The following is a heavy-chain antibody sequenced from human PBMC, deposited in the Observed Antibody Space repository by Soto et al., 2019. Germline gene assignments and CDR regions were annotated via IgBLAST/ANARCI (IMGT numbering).Heavy chain of an antibody. Sequence: GRTLRLSCAASGFTFSSYGMHWVRQAPGKGLEWVAVISYDGSNKYYADSVKGRFAISRDNSKNTLYLQMNSLRAEDTAVYYCAKDERYYDILTGYSLPVSGYWGHGTLVTVSS. CDR2: ISYDGSNK. J-gene: IGHJ4*01. CDR3: AKDERYYDILTGYSLPVSGY. D-gene: IGHD3-9*01. CDR1: GFTFSSYG. V-gene: IGHV3-30*18.